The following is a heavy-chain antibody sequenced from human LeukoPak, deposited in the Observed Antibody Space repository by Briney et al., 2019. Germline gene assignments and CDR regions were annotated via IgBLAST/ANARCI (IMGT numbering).Heavy chain of an antibody. Sequence: GGSLRLSCAASGFTFSSYAMHWVRQAPGKGLEWVAVISYDGSNKYYADSVKGRFTISRDNSKNTLYLQMNSLRAEDTAVYYCATWRAEGQWELQAFDIWGQGTMVTVSS. CDR1: GFTFSSYA. CDR2: ISYDGSNK. D-gene: IGHD1-26*01. J-gene: IGHJ3*02. V-gene: IGHV3-30-3*01. CDR3: ATWRAEGQWELQAFDI.